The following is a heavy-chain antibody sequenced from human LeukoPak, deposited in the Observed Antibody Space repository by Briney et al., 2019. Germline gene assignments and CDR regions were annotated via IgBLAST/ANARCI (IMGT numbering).Heavy chain of an antibody. D-gene: IGHD5-24*01. CDR1: GVSISSYY. V-gene: IGHV4-59*01. J-gene: IGHJ3*02. Sequence: PSETLSLTCTVSGVSISSYYWSWIRQPPGKGLEWIGYIYYSGSTNYNPSLKSRVTISVDTSKNHFSLKLSSVTAADTAVYYCARAPPLPRDGYNYGTGIFGAFDIWGQGTMVTVSS. CDR3: ARAPPLPRDGYNYGTGIFGAFDI. CDR2: IYYSGST.